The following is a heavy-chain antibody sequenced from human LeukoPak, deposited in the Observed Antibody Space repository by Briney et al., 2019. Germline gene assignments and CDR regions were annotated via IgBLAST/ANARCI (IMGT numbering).Heavy chain of an antibody. CDR1: GFTFSSYA. J-gene: IGHJ6*02. Sequence: PGGSLRLSCAASGFTFSSYALSWVRQAPGKGLEWVSDISGSGGSTYYADSVKGRFTISRDNAKNSLYLQMNSLRAEDTAVYYCARDINVRGGAYYYYGMDVWGQGTTVTVSS. V-gene: IGHV3-23*01. D-gene: IGHD3-10*02. CDR2: ISGSGGST. CDR3: ARDINVRGGAYYYYGMDV.